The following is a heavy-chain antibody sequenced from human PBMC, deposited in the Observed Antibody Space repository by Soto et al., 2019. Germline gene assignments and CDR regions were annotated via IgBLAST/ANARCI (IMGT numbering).Heavy chain of an antibody. CDR1: GFTFSSYE. CDR3: AREPFYGTFDY. J-gene: IGHJ4*02. Sequence: GGSLRLSCAASGFTFSSYEMNWVRQAPGKGLGWFSYISSSGSTIYYADSVKGRFTISRDNAKNSLYLQMNSLRAEDTAVYYCAREPFYGTFDYWGQGTLVTVSS. V-gene: IGHV3-48*03. CDR2: ISSSGSTI. D-gene: IGHD4-17*01.